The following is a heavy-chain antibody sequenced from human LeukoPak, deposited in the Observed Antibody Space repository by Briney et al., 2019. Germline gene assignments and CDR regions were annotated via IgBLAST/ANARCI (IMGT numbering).Heavy chain of an antibody. CDR1: GGSISSGGYS. V-gene: IGHV4-31*03. CDR3: ARTGYGGIDY. J-gene: IGHJ4*02. CDR2: IYYSGST. D-gene: IGHD4-17*01. Sequence: SETLSLTCTVSGGSISSGGYSWSWIRQHPGKGLEWIGYIYYSGSTYYNPSLKSRVTISVDTSKNQFSLKLSSVTAADTAVYYCARTGYGGIDYWGQGTLVTVSS.